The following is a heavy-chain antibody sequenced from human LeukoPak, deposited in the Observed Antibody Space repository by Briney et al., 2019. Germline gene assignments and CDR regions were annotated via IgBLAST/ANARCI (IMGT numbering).Heavy chain of an antibody. CDR3: ARAVEGIVVVYYYYYYMDV. J-gene: IGHJ6*03. Sequence: SETLSLTCTVSGGSISSYYWSWIRQPPGKGLEWIGYIYYSGSTNYNPSLKSRVTISVDTSKNQFSLKLSSVTAADTAVYYCARAVEGIVVVYYYYYYMDVWGKGTTVTVSS. V-gene: IGHV4-59*12. D-gene: IGHD3-22*01. CDR1: GGSISSYY. CDR2: IYYSGST.